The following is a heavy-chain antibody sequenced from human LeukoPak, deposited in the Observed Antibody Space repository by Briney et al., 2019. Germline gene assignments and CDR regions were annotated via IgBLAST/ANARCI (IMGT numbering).Heavy chain of an antibody. CDR3: ARAPPCSSTSCYGVDY. D-gene: IGHD2-2*01. CDR1: GGSISSSSYY. Sequence: PSETLSLTCTVSGGSISSSSYYWGWIRQPPGKGLEWIGSIYYSGSTYYNPSLKSRVTISVDTSKNQFSLKLSSVTAADTAVYYCARAPPCSSTSCYGVDYWGQGTLVTVSS. J-gene: IGHJ4*02. V-gene: IGHV4-39*07. CDR2: IYYSGST.